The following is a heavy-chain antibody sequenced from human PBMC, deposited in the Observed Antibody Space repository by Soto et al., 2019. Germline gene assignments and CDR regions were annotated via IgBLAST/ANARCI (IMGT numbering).Heavy chain of an antibody. J-gene: IGHJ5*02. CDR1: GFTFSSYA. CDR3: AKDRGLAGVVVPAATHNWFDP. CDR2: ISGSGGST. Sequence: GGSLRLSCAASGFTFSSYAMSWVRQAPGKGLEWVSAISGSGGSTYYADSVKGRFTISRDNSKNTLYLKMNSLGAEDTAVYYCAKDRGLAGVVVPAATHNWFDPWGQGTLVTVSS. D-gene: IGHD2-2*01. V-gene: IGHV3-23*01.